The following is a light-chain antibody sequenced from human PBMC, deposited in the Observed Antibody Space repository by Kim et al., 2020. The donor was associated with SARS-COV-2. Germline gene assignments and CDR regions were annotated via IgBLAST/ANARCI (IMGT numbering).Light chain of an antibody. J-gene: IGLJ2*01. CDR1: TSNIGSNY. Sequence: QSVLTQPPSASGTPGQRVTISCSGSTSNIGSNYVYWYQQFAGTAPKLLIYTNIQRPSGIADRFSGSKSGTSASLAISGLRSEDEADYYCAAWDDRVSGVVFGGGTKVTVL. CDR3: AAWDDRVSGVV. V-gene: IGLV1-47*01. CDR2: TNI.